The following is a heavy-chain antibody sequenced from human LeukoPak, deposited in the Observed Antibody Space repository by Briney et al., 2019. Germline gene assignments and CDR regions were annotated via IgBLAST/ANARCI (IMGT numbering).Heavy chain of an antibody. CDR2: IYYSGST. D-gene: IGHD5-24*01. V-gene: IGHV4-59*08. J-gene: IGHJ4*02. CDR1: GGSISSYY. Sequence: PSESLSLTCTVSGGSISSYYWSWTRQPPGKGLEWIGYIYYSGSTNYNPSLKSRVTISVDTSKNQFSLKLSSVTAADTAVYYCARGARAGYNLEPFDYWGQGTLVTVSS. CDR3: ARGARAGYNLEPFDY.